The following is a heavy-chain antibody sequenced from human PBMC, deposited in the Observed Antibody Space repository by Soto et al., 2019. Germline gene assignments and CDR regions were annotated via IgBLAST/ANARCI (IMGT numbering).Heavy chain of an antibody. CDR2: ISGSGGST. J-gene: IGHJ4*02. Sequence: GGSLRLSCAASGFTFSSYAMSWVRQAPGKGLEWVSAISGSGGSTYYADSVKGRFTISRDNSKNTLYLQMNSLGAEDIAVYYYAKNTRGTRTTVFDYWGQGTLVTVSS. CDR3: AKNTRGTRTTVFDY. D-gene: IGHD2-2*01. CDR1: GFTFSSYA. V-gene: IGHV3-23*01.